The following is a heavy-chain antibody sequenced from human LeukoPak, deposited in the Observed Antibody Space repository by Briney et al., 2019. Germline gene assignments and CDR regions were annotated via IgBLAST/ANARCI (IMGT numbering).Heavy chain of an antibody. V-gene: IGHV3-20*04. D-gene: IGHD2-15*01. J-gene: IGHJ4*02. CDR2: INWDGENT. CDR1: GLKFGDYG. CDR3: ARDLSATWYSLAY. Sequence: PGGSLRLSCSGSGLKFGDYGLSWVRQAPGKGLEWVSGINWDGENTAYADSVKVRFTISRDNAENALYLQMDSLRAEDTALYYCARDLSATWYSLAYWGRGTLVTVSS.